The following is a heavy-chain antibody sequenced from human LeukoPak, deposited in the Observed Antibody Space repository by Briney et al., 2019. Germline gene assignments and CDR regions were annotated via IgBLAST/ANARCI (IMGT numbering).Heavy chain of an antibody. CDR1: GGSISSGGYY. Sequence: SETLSLTCTVSGGSISSGGYYWSWIRQHPGKGLEWIGYIYYSGSTYYNPSLKSRVTISVDTSKNQFSLKLSSVTAADTAVYYCARDYRRGGSGLDYWGQGTPVTVSS. V-gene: IGHV4-31*03. CDR2: IYYSGST. J-gene: IGHJ4*02. D-gene: IGHD6-19*01. CDR3: ARDYRRGGSGLDY.